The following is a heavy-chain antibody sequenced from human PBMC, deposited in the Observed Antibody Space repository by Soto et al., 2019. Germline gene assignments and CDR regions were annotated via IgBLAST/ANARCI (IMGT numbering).Heavy chain of an antibody. CDR3: ATTYNNYYGFHV. CDR2: IFDTGST. D-gene: IGHD1-20*01. V-gene: IGHV4-59*03. J-gene: IGHJ6*02. Sequence: QLQLQESGPGLVKPSETLSLTCTVSGGSISNYYWTWIRQPPGKKLEWIGYIFDTGSTNYNPSLKSRVSLSVDTSKNQFSLNLNSVTAADTAVYYCATTYNNYYGFHVWGQGTTVTVSS. CDR1: GGSISNYY.